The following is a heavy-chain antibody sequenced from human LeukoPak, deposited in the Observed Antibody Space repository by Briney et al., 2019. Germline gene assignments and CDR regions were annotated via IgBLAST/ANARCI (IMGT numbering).Heavy chain of an antibody. J-gene: IGHJ4*02. D-gene: IGHD3-22*01. CDR3: ARERLYYDGSGYYYAF. V-gene: IGHV3-23*01. CDR2: ISGSGGST. CDR1: GFTFSSYA. Sequence: GGSLRLSCAASGFTFSSYAMSWVRQAPGKGLEWVSAISGSGGSTYHADSVKGRFTISRDNSKNTLYLQMNSLRAEDTAVYYCARERLYYDGSGYYYAFWGQGTLVTVSS.